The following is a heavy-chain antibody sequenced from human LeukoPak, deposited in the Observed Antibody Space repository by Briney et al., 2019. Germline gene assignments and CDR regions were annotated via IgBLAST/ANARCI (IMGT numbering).Heavy chain of an antibody. CDR2: ISGSGGST. D-gene: IGHD6-19*01. CDR3: AKDRGIAVAGHWDY. CDR1: GFTFSSYA. V-gene: IGHV3-23*01. J-gene: IGHJ4*02. Sequence: GGSLRLSCAASGFTFSSYAMSWVRQAPGKGLEWVSAISGSGGSTYYADSVKGRFTISRDNSKNTLYLQMNSLRAEATAVYYCAKDRGIAVAGHWDYWGQGTLVTVSS.